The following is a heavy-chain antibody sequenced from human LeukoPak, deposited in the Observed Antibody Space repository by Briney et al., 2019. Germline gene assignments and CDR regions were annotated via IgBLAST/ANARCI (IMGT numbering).Heavy chain of an antibody. D-gene: IGHD3-10*01. CDR2: ISYDGSNK. CDR1: GFTFSNYA. J-gene: IGHJ6*04. V-gene: IGHV3-30*04. CDR3: ARDRRGYYYGMDV. Sequence: GGSLRLSCAASGFTFSNYAMHWVRQAPGKGLEWVAVISYDGSNKYYADSVKGRFTISRDNSKNTLYLQMNSLRAEDTAVYYCARDRRGYYYGMDVWGKGTTVTVSS.